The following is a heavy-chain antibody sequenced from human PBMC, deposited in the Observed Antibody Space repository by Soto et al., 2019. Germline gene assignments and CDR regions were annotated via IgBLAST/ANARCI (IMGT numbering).Heavy chain of an antibody. CDR1: GFTFSSYG. Sequence: GSLRLSCATSGFTFSSYGVSWVRQAPGKGLEWVSSISGSGAGIYYADSVKGRFTISRDNSKNTLYMQMNSLKADDSAIYYFAKIKDNSGIIHWGQGT. CDR2: ISGSGAGI. CDR3: AKIKDNSGIIH. J-gene: IGHJ4*02. V-gene: IGHV3-23*01. D-gene: IGHD1-26*01.